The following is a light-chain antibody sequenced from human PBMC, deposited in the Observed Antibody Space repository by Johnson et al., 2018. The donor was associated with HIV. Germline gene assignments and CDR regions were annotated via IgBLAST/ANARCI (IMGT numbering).Light chain of an antibody. CDR2: END. CDR3: GTWDSSLSQGV. V-gene: IGLV1-51*02. Sequence: QSVLTQPPSVSAAPGQKVTISCSGSSSNIGNNYVSWYQQFPGTAPKLLIYENDKRPSGIPDRFSGSKSGTSATLGITGLQTGDEADYYCGTWDSSLSQGVFGTGTKVTVL. CDR1: SSNIGNNY. J-gene: IGLJ1*01.